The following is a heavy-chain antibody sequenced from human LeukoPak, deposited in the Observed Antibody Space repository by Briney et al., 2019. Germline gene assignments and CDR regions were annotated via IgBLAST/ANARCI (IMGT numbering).Heavy chain of an antibody. V-gene: IGHV1-2*02. J-gene: IGHJ5*02. CDR1: GYTFTGYY. Sequence: ASVKVSCKASGYTFTGYYMHWVRQAPGQGLEWMGWINPKSGGTNYAQKFQGRVTMTRDTSISTAYMELSRLRSDDTAVYFCARRGVRGVIITANWFDPWGQGTLVTVSS. CDR3: ARRGVRGVIITANWFDP. D-gene: IGHD3-10*01. CDR2: INPKSGGT.